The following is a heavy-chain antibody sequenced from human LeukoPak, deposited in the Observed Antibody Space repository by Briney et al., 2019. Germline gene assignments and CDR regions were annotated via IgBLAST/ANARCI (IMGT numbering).Heavy chain of an antibody. CDR2: MFPDGRT. D-gene: IGHD4-17*01. Sequence: GGSLRLSCALSGFSVNDNYMSWVRQAPGKGVQWVSVMFPDGRTYYADSVRGRVAISRDVASNTLLFQMESLRADYTAVHYCARTNPVYGDYDYWGQGTLVTASS. CDR3: ARTNPVYGDYDY. V-gene: IGHV3-53*01. CDR1: GFSVNDNY. J-gene: IGHJ4*02.